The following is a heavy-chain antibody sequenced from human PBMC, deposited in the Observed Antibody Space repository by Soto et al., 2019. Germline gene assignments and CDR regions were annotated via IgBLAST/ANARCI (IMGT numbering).Heavy chain of an antibody. CDR2: IIPIFGTA. J-gene: IGHJ4*02. D-gene: IGHD3-16*01. V-gene: IGHV1-69*13. CDR1: GGTFSSYA. CDR3: ARGPPLYVYFDY. Sequence: SVKVSCKASGGTFSSYAISWVRQAPGQGLEWMGGIIPIFGTANYAQKLQGRVTITADESTSTAYMELSSLRSEDTAVYYCARGPPLYVYFDYWGQGTLVTVSS.